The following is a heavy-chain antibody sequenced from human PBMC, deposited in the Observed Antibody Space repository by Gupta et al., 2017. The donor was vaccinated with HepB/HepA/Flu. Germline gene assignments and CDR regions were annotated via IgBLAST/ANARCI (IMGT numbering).Heavy chain of an antibody. CDR1: GYTFEDYA. CDR2: INWNGGST. Sequence: EVQLVASGGGVVRPGGSLTHSCGASGYTFEDYAMGWVRQSPGEGLEWVSGINWNGGSTNYADSVKGRFTISRDDAKNSLYLQMNSLRAEDTALYYCARSLRPNYYYYYYIVVWGKGTTVTVSS. CDR3: ARSLRPNYYYYYYIVV. J-gene: IGHJ6*03. V-gene: IGHV3-20*04. D-gene: IGHD4-17*01.